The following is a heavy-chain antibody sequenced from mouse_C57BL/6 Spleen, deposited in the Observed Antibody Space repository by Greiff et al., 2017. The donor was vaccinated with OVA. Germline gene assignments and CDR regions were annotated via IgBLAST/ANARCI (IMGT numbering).Heavy chain of an antibody. CDR2: INPNNGGT. D-gene: IGHD2-3*01. J-gene: IGHJ3*01. V-gene: IGHV1-26*01. CDR1: GYTFTDYY. Sequence: VQLQQSGPELVKPGASVKISCKASGYTFTDYYMNWVKQSHGKSLEWIGDINPNNGGTSYNQKFKGKATLTVDKSSSTAYMELSLTSEDSAVYYCASGPYDGYFAYWGQGTLVTVSA. CDR3: ASGPYDGYFAY.